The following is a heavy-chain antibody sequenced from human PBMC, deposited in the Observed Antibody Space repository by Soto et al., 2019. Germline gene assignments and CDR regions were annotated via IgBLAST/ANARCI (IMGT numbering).Heavy chain of an antibody. CDR2: SRNKANGYTT. CDR3: ASTSRGDPRDFDY. J-gene: IGHJ4*02. Sequence: EVQLVESGGGLVQPGGSLRLSCVVSGITLSDHYMDWVRQAPGEGLEWVGRSRNKANGYTTEYAASVRGRFTVSRDDSQNSLFLHMNALKTEDTAVYYCASTSRGDPRDFDYWGQGALVTVSS. CDR1: GITLSDHY. D-gene: IGHD3-16*01. V-gene: IGHV3-72*01.